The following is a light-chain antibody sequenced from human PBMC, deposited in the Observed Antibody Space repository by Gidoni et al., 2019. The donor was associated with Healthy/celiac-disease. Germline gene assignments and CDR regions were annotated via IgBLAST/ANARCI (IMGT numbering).Light chain of an antibody. Sequence: DIVLTQSPGTLSLSPGERATLSCRASQSVSSSYLAWYQQQPGKAPRLLIYGASSRATGIPDRFSGSGSGTDFTLTISRLEPEDFAVYYCQQYGSSLCSFXQXTKLEIK. CDR3: QQYGSSLCS. J-gene: IGKJ2*04. CDR1: QSVSSSY. V-gene: IGKV3-20*01. CDR2: GAS.